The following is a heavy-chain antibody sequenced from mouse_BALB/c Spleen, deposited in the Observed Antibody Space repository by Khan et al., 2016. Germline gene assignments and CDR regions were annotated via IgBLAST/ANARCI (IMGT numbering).Heavy chain of an antibody. D-gene: IGHD2-14*01. J-gene: IGHJ3*01. Sequence: QVQLQQSGAELVRPGSSVKISCKASGYAFSSYWMNWVKQRPGQGLEWIGQIYPGDGDTHYNGKFKGKATLNADKSSSTAYMQRSRLTSEYSAVYFCAGGTPLAYWGQGTLVTVSA. CDR1: GYAFSSYW. V-gene: IGHV1-80*01. CDR3: AGGTPLAY. CDR2: IYPGDGDT.